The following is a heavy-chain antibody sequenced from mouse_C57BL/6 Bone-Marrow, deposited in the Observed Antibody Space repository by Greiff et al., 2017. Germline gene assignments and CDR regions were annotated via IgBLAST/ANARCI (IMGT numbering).Heavy chain of an antibody. CDR3: AREAYYGSSYPFPY. CDR2: IDPSDSYT. D-gene: IGHD1-1*01. CDR1: GYTFTSYW. Sequence: QVQLQQSGAELVKPGASVKLSCKASGYTFTSYWMQWVKQRPGQGLEWIGEIDPSDSYTNYNQKFKGKATLTVDTSSSTAYMQLSSLTSEDSAVYYCAREAYYGSSYPFPYGGRGTRVTVSA. J-gene: IGHJ3*01. V-gene: IGHV1-50*01.